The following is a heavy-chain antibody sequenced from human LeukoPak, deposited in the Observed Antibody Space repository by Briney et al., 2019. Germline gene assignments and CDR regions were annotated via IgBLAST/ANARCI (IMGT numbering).Heavy chain of an antibody. J-gene: IGHJ4*02. CDR3: ARAYGSGNYFDD. CDR2: ITNNGGTT. V-gene: IGHV3-64*01. CDR1: GFTFSRNS. D-gene: IGHD3-10*01. Sequence: PGGSLRLSCAASGFTFSRNSMHWVRQAPGKGLEYVSAITNNGGTTYYANSVRGRFTISRDSSKNTLYLQMGSLRAEDMAVYYCARAYGSGNYFDDWGQGTLVTVSS.